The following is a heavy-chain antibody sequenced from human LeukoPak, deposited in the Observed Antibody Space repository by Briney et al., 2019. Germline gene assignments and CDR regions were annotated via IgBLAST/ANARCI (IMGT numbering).Heavy chain of an antibody. V-gene: IGHV5-51*01. CDR1: GYTFASYW. J-gene: IGHJ4*02. CDR3: ARFTYYDDSSGYMRLDY. CDR2: IYPGNSDT. D-gene: IGHD3-22*01. Sequence: GESLKSSCKGSGYTFASYWIGWVRQMPGKGLEWMGIIYPGNSDTRYSPSFQGQVTISADKSITTAYVQWSSLKASDTAMYYCARFTYYDDSSGYMRLDYWGQGTLVTVSS.